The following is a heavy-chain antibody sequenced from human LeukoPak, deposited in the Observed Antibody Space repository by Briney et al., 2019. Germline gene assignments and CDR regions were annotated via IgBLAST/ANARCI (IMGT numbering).Heavy chain of an antibody. Sequence: GGSLRLSCAASGFTFSSYSMNWGRQAPGKGREWVSYISSSSSIIYYADSVKGRFTISRDNAKNSLYLQMNSLRAEDTAVYYCARNQIVGATGFDYWGQGTLVTVSS. CDR1: GFTFSSYS. V-gene: IGHV3-48*01. J-gene: IGHJ4*02. CDR3: ARNQIVGATGFDY. D-gene: IGHD1-26*01. CDR2: ISSSSSII.